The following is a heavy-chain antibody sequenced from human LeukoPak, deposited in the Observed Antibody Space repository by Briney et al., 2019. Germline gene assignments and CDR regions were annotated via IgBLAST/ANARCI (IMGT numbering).Heavy chain of an antibody. Sequence: SETLPLTCAVFGGSLSGYYWSWIRQPPGKGLEWIGEISHSGTTNYNPSLKSRVTISVDTSKNQFSLKLSSVTAADTAVYYCASRSGFLWGQGTLVTVSP. CDR3: ASRSGFL. CDR2: ISHSGTT. D-gene: IGHD3-22*01. CDR1: GGSLSGYY. V-gene: IGHV4-34*01. J-gene: IGHJ4*02.